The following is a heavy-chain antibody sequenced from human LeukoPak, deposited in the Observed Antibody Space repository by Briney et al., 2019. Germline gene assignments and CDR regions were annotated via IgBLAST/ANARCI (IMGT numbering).Heavy chain of an antibody. Sequence: PSETLSLTCAVSGYSISSGYYWGWIRQPPGKGLEWIGSIYHSGSTYYNPSLKGRVTISVDTSKNQFSLKLSSVTAADTAVYYCARGRTYYDSSGYYWADAFDIWGQGTMVTVSS. CDR1: GYSISSGYY. D-gene: IGHD3-22*01. V-gene: IGHV4-38-2*01. CDR3: ARGRTYYDSSGYYWADAFDI. J-gene: IGHJ3*02. CDR2: IYHSGST.